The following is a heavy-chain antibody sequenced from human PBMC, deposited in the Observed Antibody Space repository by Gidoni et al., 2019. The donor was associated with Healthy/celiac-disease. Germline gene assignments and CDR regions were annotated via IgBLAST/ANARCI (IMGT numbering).Heavy chain of an antibody. Sequence: QVQLQESGPGLVKPSETLSLTCTVSGGSISSYYWSWIRQPPGKVLEWIGYIYYSGSTNYNPSLKSRVTISVDTSKNQFSLKLSSVTAADTAVYYCARAAPTTSITIFGSGTYGMDVWGQGTTVTVSS. CDR1: GGSISSYY. D-gene: IGHD3-3*01. CDR3: ARAAPTTSITIFGSGTYGMDV. V-gene: IGHV4-59*01. CDR2: IYYSGST. J-gene: IGHJ6*02.